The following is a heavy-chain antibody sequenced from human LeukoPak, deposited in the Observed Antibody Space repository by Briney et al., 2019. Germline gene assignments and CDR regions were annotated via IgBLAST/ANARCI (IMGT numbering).Heavy chain of an antibody. J-gene: IGHJ4*02. V-gene: IGHV3-23*01. D-gene: IGHD2-21*02. CDR3: AKDPTVVVTATLDY. CDR2: ISGSGGST. Sequence: GGSLRLSCAASGFTFSSYAMSGVGQAPGRGLEWVSPISGSGGSTYYADSVKGRFTISRDNSKNTLYLQMNSLRAEDTAVYYCAKDPTVVVTATLDYWGQGTLVTVSS. CDR1: GFTFSSYA.